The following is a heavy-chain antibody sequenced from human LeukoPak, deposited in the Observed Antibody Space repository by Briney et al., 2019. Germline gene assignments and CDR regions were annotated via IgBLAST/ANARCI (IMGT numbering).Heavy chain of an antibody. D-gene: IGHD2-8*01. CDR3: AKDTSIGRYCTNGVCSPFDY. V-gene: IGHV3-23*01. CDR1: GFTFSSDA. J-gene: IGHJ4*02. CDR2: ISDAGATT. Sequence: GGSLRLSCAGAGFTFSSDAMSWVRQAPGKGLEWVSAISDAGATTYDADSVKGPFTISRDNSRSPLYIQVNSLRAEDTALYYCAKDTSIGRYCTNGVCSPFDYWGQGTLVTVSS.